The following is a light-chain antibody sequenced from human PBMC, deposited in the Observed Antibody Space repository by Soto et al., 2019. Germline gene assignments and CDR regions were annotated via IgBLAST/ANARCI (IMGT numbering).Light chain of an antibody. CDR2: DAS. J-gene: IGKJ5*01. V-gene: IGKV1-5*01. CDR1: QNIRNW. CDR3: LQANRVPLS. Sequence: DIQMTQPPSTLSASVGDSVTITCRASQNIRNWLAWYQQKPGKAPNPLIYDASSLKSGVPPRFSGSGSGTDFTLTISSLQPEDFAIYYCLQANRVPLSFGQGTRLEI.